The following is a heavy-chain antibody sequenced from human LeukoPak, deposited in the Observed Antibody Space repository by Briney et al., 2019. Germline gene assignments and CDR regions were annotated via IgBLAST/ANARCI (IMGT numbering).Heavy chain of an antibody. J-gene: IGHJ5*02. Sequence: ASVKVSCKASGGTFSSYAISWVRQAPGQGLEWMGGIIPIFGTANYAQKFQGRVTITTDESTSTAYMELSSLRSEDTAVYYCAVPDSSGGNWFDPWGQGTLVTVSS. CDR2: IIPIFGTA. D-gene: IGHD6-19*01. CDR3: AVPDSSGGNWFDP. CDR1: GGTFSSYA. V-gene: IGHV1-69*05.